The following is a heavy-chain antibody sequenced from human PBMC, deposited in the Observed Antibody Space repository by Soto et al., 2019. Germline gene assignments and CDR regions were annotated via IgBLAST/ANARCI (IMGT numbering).Heavy chain of an antibody. D-gene: IGHD3-22*01. CDR3: AKDTVKKGTNGGGEWGRYDSSGYQSHYYFEY. V-gene: IGHV3-9*01. Sequence: VQLVESGGGLVQPGRSLRLSCAASGFTFDDYAMHWVRQAPGKGLEWVSGISWNSGSIGYADSVKGRFTISRDNAKNSLYLQMNRLRAEDTALYYCAKDTVKKGTNGGGEWGRYDSSGYQSHYYFEYWGQGTLVTVSS. CDR2: ISWNSGSI. J-gene: IGHJ4*02. CDR1: GFTFDDYA.